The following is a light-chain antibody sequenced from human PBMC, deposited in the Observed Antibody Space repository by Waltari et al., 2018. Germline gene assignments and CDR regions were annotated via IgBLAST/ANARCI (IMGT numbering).Light chain of an antibody. J-gene: IGKJ3*01. Sequence: DIVMTQSPLSLPVTPGEPASTSCRSSQSLLHTNAYNYLDWYLQKPGQSPQLLIYLGSNRASGVPDRFSGSGSGTNFTLKISRVEAEDVGVYYCMQALEILFTFGPGTKVDVK. CDR3: MQALEILFT. CDR1: QSLLHTNAYNY. V-gene: IGKV2-28*01. CDR2: LGS.